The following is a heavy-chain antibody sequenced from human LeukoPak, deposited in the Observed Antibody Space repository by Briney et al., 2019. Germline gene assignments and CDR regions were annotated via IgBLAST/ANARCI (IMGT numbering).Heavy chain of an antibody. Sequence: GGSLRLSCAASGFTFSSYWMSWVRQAPGEGLEWVANIKQDGTGKYYMDSVKGRFSISRDNAKNSLYLQMNALRAEDTAVYYCARDVRPDYWGQGTLVTVST. CDR1: GFTFSSYW. V-gene: IGHV3-7*04. D-gene: IGHD6-6*01. CDR3: ARDVRPDY. CDR2: IKQDGTGK. J-gene: IGHJ4*02.